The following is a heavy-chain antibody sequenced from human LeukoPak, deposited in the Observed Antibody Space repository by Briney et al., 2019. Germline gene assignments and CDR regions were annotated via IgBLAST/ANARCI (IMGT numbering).Heavy chain of an antibody. CDR1: GFTFSSYY. Sequence: PGGSLRLSCAASGFTFSSYYMSWVRQAPGKGLEWVANIKQDGNEKYYVDSVNGRFTISRDNAKNSLFLQMNTLRAEDTAVYYCARDLVPLVTNFGVLSYFDYWGQGTLVTVSS. D-gene: IGHD3-3*01. CDR2: IKQDGNEK. V-gene: IGHV3-7*01. CDR3: ARDLVPLVTNFGVLSYFDY. J-gene: IGHJ4*02.